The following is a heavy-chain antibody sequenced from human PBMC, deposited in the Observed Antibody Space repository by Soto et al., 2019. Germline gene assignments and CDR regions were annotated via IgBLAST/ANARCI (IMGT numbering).Heavy chain of an antibody. V-gene: IGHV3-23*01. CDR1: GFSFTTYT. CDR3: AKGGHLDY. Sequence: EVQLLESGGGLVQPGGSLRLSCAASGFSFTTYTMSWARQAPGKGLEWVSAISDSGGDTYYADSVKGRFTISRDNSKNTLYLQMNSLRAEDTAVYYCAKGGHLDYWGQGILVTVSS. J-gene: IGHJ4*02. CDR2: ISDSGGDT.